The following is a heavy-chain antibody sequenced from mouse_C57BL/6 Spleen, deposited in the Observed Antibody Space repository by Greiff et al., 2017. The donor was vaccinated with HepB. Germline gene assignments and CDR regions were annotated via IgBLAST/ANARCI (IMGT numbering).Heavy chain of an antibody. CDR2: IDPSDSET. CDR1: GYTFTSYW. J-gene: IGHJ4*01. D-gene: IGHD2-2*01. Sequence: QVHVKQPGAELVRPGSSVKLSCKASGYTFTSYWMHWVKQRPIQGLEWIGNIDPSDSETHYNQKFKDKATLTVDKSSSTAYMQLSSLTSEDSAVYYCARLGYLYAMDYWGQGTSVTVSS. CDR3: ARLGYLYAMDY. V-gene: IGHV1-52*01.